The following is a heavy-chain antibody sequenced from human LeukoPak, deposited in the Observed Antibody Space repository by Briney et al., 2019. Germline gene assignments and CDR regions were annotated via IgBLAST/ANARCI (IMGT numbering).Heavy chain of an antibody. CDR3: ARTDTAMVTSIDY. CDR1: GGSISSATSY. V-gene: IGHV4-39*01. J-gene: IGHJ4*02. Sequence: PSETLSLTCTVSGGSISSATSYWAWIRQPPGKGLEWIGSIFYSGNTYYNPSLKSRVTISVDTSKNQFSLKLSSVTAADTAVYYCARTDTAMVTSIDYWGQGTLVTVSS. D-gene: IGHD5-18*01. CDR2: IFYSGNT.